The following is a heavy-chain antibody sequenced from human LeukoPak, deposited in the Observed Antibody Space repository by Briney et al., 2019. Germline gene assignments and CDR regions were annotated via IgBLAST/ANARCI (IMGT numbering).Heavy chain of an antibody. D-gene: IGHD1-1*01. J-gene: IGHJ2*01. V-gene: IGHV3-48*03. CDR3: ARSPELSHNVIYWYFDL. CDR1: GFTFSSYE. Sequence: PGGSLRLSCAASGFTFSSYEMNWVRQAPGKGLEWVSYISSSGSTIYYADSVRGRFTISRDNAKNSLYLQMNSLRAEDTAVYYCARSPELSHNVIYWYFDLWGRGTLVSVSS. CDR2: ISSSGSTI.